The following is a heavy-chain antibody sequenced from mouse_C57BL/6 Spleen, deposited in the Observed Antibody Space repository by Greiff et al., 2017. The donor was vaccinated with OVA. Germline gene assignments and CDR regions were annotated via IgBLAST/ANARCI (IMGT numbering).Heavy chain of an antibody. J-gene: IGHJ1*03. CDR2: IDPETGGT. Sequence: VKLMESGAELVRPGASVTLSCKASGYTFTDYEMHWVKQTPVHGLEWIGAIDPETGGTAYNQKFKGKAILTADKSSSTAYMELRSLTSEDSAVYYCTKKRGYYYADWYFDVWGTGTTVTVSS. CDR1: GYTFTDYE. V-gene: IGHV1-15*01. CDR3: TKKRGYYYADWYFDV. D-gene: IGHD1-1*01.